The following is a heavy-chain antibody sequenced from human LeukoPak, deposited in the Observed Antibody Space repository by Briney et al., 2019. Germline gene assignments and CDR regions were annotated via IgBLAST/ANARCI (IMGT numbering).Heavy chain of an antibody. Sequence: SETLSLTCTVSGYSISSGYYWGWIRQPPGKGLEWIGEINHSGSTNYNPSLKSRVTISVDTSKNQFSLKLSSVTAADTAVYYCARGTWTTVVNLHWFDPWGQGTLVTVSS. CDR1: GYSISSGYY. V-gene: IGHV4-38-2*02. D-gene: IGHD4-23*01. CDR2: INHSGST. J-gene: IGHJ5*02. CDR3: ARGTWTTVVNLHWFDP.